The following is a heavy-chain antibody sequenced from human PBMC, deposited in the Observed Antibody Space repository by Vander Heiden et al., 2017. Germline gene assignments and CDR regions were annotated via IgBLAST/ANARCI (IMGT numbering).Heavy chain of an antibody. D-gene: IGHD2-2*01. V-gene: IGHV3-15*01. CDR3: TTQPNYQLLHDF. J-gene: IGHJ4*02. CDR1: GFPFRKAW. Sequence: EVQLVESAGGLVLPGGSLRLSGAASGFPFRKAWMHWVRQATGRGLEWVGHNKSKIDGGTTDYGAPVKGRFTISRDDSKDTLYLQMSSLKTEDTDVYYCTTQPNYQLLHDFWGQGTLVTVSS. CDR2: NKSKIDGGTT.